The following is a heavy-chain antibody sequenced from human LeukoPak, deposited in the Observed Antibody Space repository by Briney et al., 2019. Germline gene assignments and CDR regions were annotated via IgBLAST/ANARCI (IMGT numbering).Heavy chain of an antibody. CDR3: AKVAGTDYYYYYGMDV. V-gene: IGHV3-30*02. Sequence: GGSLRLSCAASGFTFSVYGMHWVRHAPGKGLEWVAVIWYDGSNKYYADSVKGRFTISRENSKNTLYLQMNSLRAEDTAVYYCAKVAGTDYYYYYGMDVWGQGTTVTVSS. CDR1: GFTFSVYG. CDR2: IWYDGSNK. D-gene: IGHD6-19*01. J-gene: IGHJ6*02.